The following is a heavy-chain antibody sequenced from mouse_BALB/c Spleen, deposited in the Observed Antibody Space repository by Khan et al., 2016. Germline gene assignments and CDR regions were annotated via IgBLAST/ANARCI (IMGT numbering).Heavy chain of an antibody. Sequence: QVQLQQSGADLVRPGTSVKVSCKASGYAFTNVLIDWIKQRPGQGLDWIGVINPGSGSTNYNEKFKGKATLTADKSASPAYMQLSSLTSDDSAVYFCASQYGSSYVGFAYWGQGTLVTVSA. CDR2: INPGSGST. V-gene: IGHV1-54*01. D-gene: IGHD1-1*01. CDR1: GYAFTNVL. J-gene: IGHJ3*01. CDR3: ASQYGSSYVGFAY.